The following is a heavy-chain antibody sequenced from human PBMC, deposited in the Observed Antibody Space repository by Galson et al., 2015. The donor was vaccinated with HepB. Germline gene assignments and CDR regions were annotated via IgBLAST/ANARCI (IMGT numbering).Heavy chain of an antibody. J-gene: IGHJ4*02. Sequence: SLRLSCAASGFTFSSYAIHWVRQAPGKGLEWVAIISYDGNNKYYADSVKGRFTISRDNSKNTLYLQMNSLRAEDTAMYYCARSSSGDSDYWGRGTLVTVSS. CDR3: ARSSSGDSDY. CDR1: GFTFSSYA. D-gene: IGHD2-21*01. CDR2: ISYDGNNK. V-gene: IGHV3-30-3*01.